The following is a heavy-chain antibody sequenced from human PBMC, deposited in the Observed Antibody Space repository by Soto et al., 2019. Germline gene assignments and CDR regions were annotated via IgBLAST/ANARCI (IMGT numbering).Heavy chain of an antibody. CDR3: ARTYYYDSSGYYPLHY. CDR2: ISYDGSNK. D-gene: IGHD3-22*01. Sequence: LRLSCAASGLTFSSYAMHWVRQAPGKGLEWVAVISYDGSNKYYADSVKGRFTISRDNSKNTLYLQMNSLRAEDTAVYYCARTYYYDSSGYYPLHYWGQGTLVTVSS. V-gene: IGHV3-30-3*01. J-gene: IGHJ4*02. CDR1: GLTFSSYA.